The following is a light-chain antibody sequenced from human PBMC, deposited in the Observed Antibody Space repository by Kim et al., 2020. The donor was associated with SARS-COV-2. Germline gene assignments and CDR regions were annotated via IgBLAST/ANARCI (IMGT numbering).Light chain of an antibody. CDR3: QVWDETTEHVI. CDR2: SDN. V-gene: IGLV3-21*04. Sequence: KTANITCAGSDMGEKAVHWYQQKPGRAPLLVIHSDNRRPSGIPERISGSKSGNTATLTISRVEAGDEADYYCQVWDETTEHVIFGGGTQLTVL. CDR1: DMGEKA. J-gene: IGLJ2*01.